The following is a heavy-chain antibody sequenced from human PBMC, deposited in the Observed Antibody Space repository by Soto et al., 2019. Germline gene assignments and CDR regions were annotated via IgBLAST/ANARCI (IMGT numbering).Heavy chain of an antibody. CDR3: ARDYDFWSGYLRDYYYYGMDV. V-gene: IGHV3-11*01. D-gene: IGHD3-3*01. J-gene: IGHJ6*02. Sequence: VGSLRLSCAASGFTFSDYYMSWIRQAPGKGLEWVSYISSSGSTIYYADSVKGRFTISRDNAKNSLYLQMNSLRAEDTAMYYCARDYDFWSGYLRDYYYYGMDVWGQGTTVTVSS. CDR1: GFTFSDYY. CDR2: ISSSGSTI.